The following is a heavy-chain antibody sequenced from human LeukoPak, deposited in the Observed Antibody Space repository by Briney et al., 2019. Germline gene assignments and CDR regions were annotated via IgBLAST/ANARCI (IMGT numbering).Heavy chain of an antibody. Sequence: TPGGSLRLSCAVSAFTFGDNYMTWIRQAPGKGLESVSYISPSGTDISYADSVKGRFTISRDNAKNSLYLQMNSLRAEDTAVYYCARDVGVSGRWLPKNMGDNWFDPWGQGTLVTVSS. D-gene: IGHD5-24*01. J-gene: IGHJ5*02. CDR3: ARDVGVSGRWLPKNMGDNWFDP. CDR1: AFTFGDNY. V-gene: IGHV3-11*04. CDR2: ISPSGTDI.